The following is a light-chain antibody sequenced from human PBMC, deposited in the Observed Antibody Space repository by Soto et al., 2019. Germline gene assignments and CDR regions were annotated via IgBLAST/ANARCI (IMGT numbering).Light chain of an antibody. CDR3: SSYTGSKSYV. CDR1: SSDVGDYNY. CDR2: AVS. V-gene: IGLV2-14*03. Sequence: QSALTQPASVSGSSGQSITISCTGTSSDVGDYNYVSWYQQHPGKAPKLIISAVSNRPSGVSNRFSGSKSGNTASLTISGLQAEDEADYYCSSYTGSKSYVFGTGTKLTV. J-gene: IGLJ1*01.